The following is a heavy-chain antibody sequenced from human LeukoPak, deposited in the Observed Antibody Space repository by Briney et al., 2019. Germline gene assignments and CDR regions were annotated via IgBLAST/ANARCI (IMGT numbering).Heavy chain of an antibody. J-gene: IGHJ6*03. V-gene: IGHV1-69*05. CDR2: IIPIFGTA. Sequence: ASVKVSCKASGGTFSSYAISWVRQAPGQGLEWMGGIIPIFGTANYAQRFQGRVTITTDESTSTAYMELSRLRSDDTAVYYCARNYYDSSSDYYYYYYMDVWGKGTTVTVSS. CDR3: ARNYYDSSSDYYYYYYMDV. CDR1: GGTFSSYA. D-gene: IGHD3-22*01.